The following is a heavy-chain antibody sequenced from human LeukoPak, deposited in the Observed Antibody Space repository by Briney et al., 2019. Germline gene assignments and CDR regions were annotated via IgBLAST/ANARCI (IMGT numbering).Heavy chain of an antibody. CDR2: ISYDGNKK. J-gene: IGHJ4*02. CDR1: GFTFSSYA. Sequence: PGGSLRLSCAGSGFTFSSYAMHWVRQAPGKGLEWVAIISYDGNKKYYADSVKGRFTISRDNSKNTLYLQMNSLRAEDTAVYYCAKASNFMFEYQDYWGQGTLVTVSS. D-gene: IGHD3-10*02. CDR3: AKASNFMFEYQDY. V-gene: IGHV3-30*04.